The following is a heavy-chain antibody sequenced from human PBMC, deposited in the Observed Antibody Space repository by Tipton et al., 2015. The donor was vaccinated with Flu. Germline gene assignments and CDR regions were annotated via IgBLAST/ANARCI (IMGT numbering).Heavy chain of an antibody. CDR3: ARGVYSSGGYPFFDY. D-gene: IGHD6-19*01. CDR1: GFTFSSYG. Sequence: QLVQSGGGVVQPGRSLRLSCAASGFTFSSYGMHWVRQAPGKGLEWVAVIWYDGSNKYYADSVKGRFTISRDNSKNTLYLQMNSLRAEDTAVYYCARGVYSSGGYPFFDYWGQGTLVTVSS. V-gene: IGHV3-33*01. J-gene: IGHJ4*02. CDR2: IWYDGSNK.